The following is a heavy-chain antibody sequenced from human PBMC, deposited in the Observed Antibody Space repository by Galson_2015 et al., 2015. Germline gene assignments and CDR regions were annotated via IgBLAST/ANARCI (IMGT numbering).Heavy chain of an antibody. CDR1: GFTFSSYA. CDR2: ITASGGSP. Sequence: SLRLSCAVSGFTFSSYAMSWVRQAPGKGLEWVSLITASGGSPYYADSVKRRFTISRDNAKNLLYLQMNNLRVEDTAVYYCARRGPSPDWGQGTLVTVSS. V-gene: IGHV3-23*01. J-gene: IGHJ4*02. D-gene: IGHD3-10*01. CDR3: ARRGPSPD.